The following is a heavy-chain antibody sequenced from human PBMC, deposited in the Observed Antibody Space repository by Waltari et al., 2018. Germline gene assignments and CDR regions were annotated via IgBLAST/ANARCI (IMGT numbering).Heavy chain of an antibody. Sequence: QVQLVESGGGVVQPGRSLRLSCAASGFTFSSYGMHWVRQAPGKGLWGVEVIWYDGSNKYYADSVKGRFTISRDNSKNTLYLQMNSLRAEDTAVYYCARDLTGNLDYWGQGTLVTVSS. CDR2: IWYDGSNK. D-gene: IGHD1-20*01. J-gene: IGHJ4*02. V-gene: IGHV3-33*01. CDR1: GFTFSSYG. CDR3: ARDLTGNLDY.